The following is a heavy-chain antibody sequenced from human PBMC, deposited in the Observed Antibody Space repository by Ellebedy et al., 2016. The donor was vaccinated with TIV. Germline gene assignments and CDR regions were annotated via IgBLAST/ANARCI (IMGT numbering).Heavy chain of an antibody. CDR1: EYTFTSYY. Sequence: AASVKVSCKASEYTFTSYYMHWVRQAPGQGLEWMGIINTSDSITSYAQHFQGRVTMTRDTSTRTVYMELSRLRSEDTNVYYCARDTAVAGTGYFDLWGRGTLVTGSS. CDR2: INTSDSIT. J-gene: IGHJ2*01. D-gene: IGHD6-13*01. CDR3: ARDTAVAGTGYFDL. V-gene: IGHV1-46*01.